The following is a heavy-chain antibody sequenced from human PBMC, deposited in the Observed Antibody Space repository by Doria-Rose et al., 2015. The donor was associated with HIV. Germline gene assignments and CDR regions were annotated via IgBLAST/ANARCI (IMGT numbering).Heavy chain of an antibody. V-gene: IGHV2-26*01. CDR1: GVSLSSPGMG. J-gene: IGHJ4*02. CDR2: IFSDDER. Sequence: SGPVLVKPTETLTLTCTVSGVSLSSPGMGVSWIRQPPGKALEWLANIFSDDERSYKTSLKSRLTISSGTSKSQLVLTMTDMDPVDTATYYCARIKSSRWYHKYYFDFRGQGTLVIVSA. CDR3: ARIKSSRWYHKYYFDF. D-gene: IGHD6-13*01.